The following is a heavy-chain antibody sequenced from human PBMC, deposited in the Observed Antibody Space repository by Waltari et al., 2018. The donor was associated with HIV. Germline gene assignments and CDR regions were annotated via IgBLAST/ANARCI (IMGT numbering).Heavy chain of an antibody. CDR1: GGTFSSYA. J-gene: IGHJ3*02. D-gene: IGHD6-19*01. Sequence: QVQLVQSGAEVKKPGSSVTVSCKASGGTFSSYAISWVRQAPGQGLEWLGGIIPIFGTSIYAQNFQGRVTITADESTSTAYMELSSLRSEDTAMYYCSRMNEVAVAGTGFDAFDIWGQGTKVTVSS. CDR3: SRMNEVAVAGTGFDAFDI. V-gene: IGHV1-69*01. CDR2: IIPIFGTS.